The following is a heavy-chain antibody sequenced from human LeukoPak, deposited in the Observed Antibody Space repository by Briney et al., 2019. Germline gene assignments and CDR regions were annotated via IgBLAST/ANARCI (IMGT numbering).Heavy chain of an antibody. CDR1: GSTFTSYG. D-gene: IGHD4-17*01. J-gene: IGHJ6*02. Sequence: ASVTVSFKASGSTFTSYGISWVRQGPGPGHGWMGWISAYNGNTNYTQKLQGRVTMTTDTSTSTAYMELRSLRSDDTAVYYCARASTTVTYYYYGMDVWGQGTTVTVSS. V-gene: IGHV1-18*01. CDR3: ARASTTVTYYYYGMDV. CDR2: ISAYNGNT.